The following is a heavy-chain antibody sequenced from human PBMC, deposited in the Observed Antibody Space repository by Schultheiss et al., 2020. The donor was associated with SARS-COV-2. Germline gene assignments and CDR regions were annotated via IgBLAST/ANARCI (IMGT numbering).Heavy chain of an antibody. CDR1: GYTFTSYG. D-gene: IGHD1-26*01. CDR2: IIPILGIA. V-gene: IGHV1-69*10. J-gene: IGHJ6*02. Sequence: SVKVSCKASGYTFTSYGISWVRQAPGQGLEWMGGIIPILGIANYAQKFQCRVTITADKSTSTAYMELSSLRSEDTAVYYCASPTDVKKVGATTRYYYYYGLDVWGQGTTVTVSS. CDR3: ASPTDVKKVGATTRYYYYYGLDV.